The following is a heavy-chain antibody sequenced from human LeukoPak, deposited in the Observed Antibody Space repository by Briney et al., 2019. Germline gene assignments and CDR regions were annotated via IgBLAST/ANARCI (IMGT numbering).Heavy chain of an antibody. CDR3: ARVTRYCSSTSCLNWFDP. Sequence: PSQTLSLTRTVSGGSISSGSYYWSWIRQPAGKGLEWIGRIYTSGSTNYNPSLKSRVTISVDTSKNQFSLKLSSVTAADTAVYYCARVTRYCSSTSCLNWFDPWGQGTLVTVSS. D-gene: IGHD2-2*01. V-gene: IGHV4-61*02. CDR1: GGSISSGSYY. J-gene: IGHJ5*02. CDR2: IYTSGST.